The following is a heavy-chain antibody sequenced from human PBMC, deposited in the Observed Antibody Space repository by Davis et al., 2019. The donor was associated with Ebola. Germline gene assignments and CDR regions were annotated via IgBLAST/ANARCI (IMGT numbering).Heavy chain of an antibody. D-gene: IGHD1-26*01. CDR1: GFTFSSYA. Sequence: GESLKISCAASGFTFSSYAMSWVRQAPGKGLEWVSAISGSGGSTYYADSVKGRFTISRDNSKNTLYLQMNSLRAEDTAVYYCATIRPQEPSKKYYYYYYGMDVWGQGTTVTVSS. J-gene: IGHJ6*02. CDR3: ATIRPQEPSKKYYYYYYGMDV. CDR2: ISGSGGST. V-gene: IGHV3-23*01.